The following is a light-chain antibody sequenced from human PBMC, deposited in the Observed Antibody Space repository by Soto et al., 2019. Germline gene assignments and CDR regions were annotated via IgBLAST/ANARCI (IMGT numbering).Light chain of an antibody. J-gene: IGLJ2*01. Sequence: QSVLTQPRSVSGSPGQSVTISCTGASSDVGGFTYVSWYQQHPGEAPKLMIYVVTKRPSGVPDRFSGSKSGNTASLTISGLQAEDEADYYCCSYAGNYTLVFGGGTKLTVL. CDR2: VVT. V-gene: IGLV2-11*01. CDR3: CSYAGNYTLV. CDR1: SSDVGGFTY.